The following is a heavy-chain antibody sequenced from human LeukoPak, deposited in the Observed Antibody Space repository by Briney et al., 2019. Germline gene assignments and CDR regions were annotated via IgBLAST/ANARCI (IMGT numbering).Heavy chain of an antibody. CDR3: FLPLYDSSGYVFDY. CDR1: GYTFTSYG. V-gene: IGHV1-18*01. CDR2: ISAYNGNT. J-gene: IGHJ4*02. Sequence: ASVKVSCKASGYTFTSYGISWVRQAPGQGLEWMGWISAYNGNTNYAQKLQGRVTMTTDTSTSTAYMELRSLRSDDTAVYYCFLPLYDSSGYVFDYWGQGTLVTVSS. D-gene: IGHD3-22*01.